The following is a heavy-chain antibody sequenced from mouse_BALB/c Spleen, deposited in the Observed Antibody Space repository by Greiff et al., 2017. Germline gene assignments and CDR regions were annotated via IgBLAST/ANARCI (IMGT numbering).Heavy chain of an antibody. Sequence: LVKTGASVKISCKASGYSFTGYYMHWVKQSHGKSLEWIGYISCYNGATSYNQKFKGKATFTVDTSSSTAYMQVNSLTSEDSAVYYCARTPSGTGLYYYAMDYWGQGTSVTVSS. CDR3: ARTPSGTGLYYYAMDY. V-gene: IGHV1S34*01. CDR2: ISCYNGAT. CDR1: GYSFTGYY. J-gene: IGHJ4*01. D-gene: IGHD4-1*01.